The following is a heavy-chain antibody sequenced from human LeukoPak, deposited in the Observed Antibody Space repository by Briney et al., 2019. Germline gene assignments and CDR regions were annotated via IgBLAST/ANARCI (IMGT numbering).Heavy chain of an antibody. D-gene: IGHD3-10*01. Sequence: PSETRSLTCTVSGGSISSYYWSWIRQPAGKGLEWIGRIYTSGSTNYNPSLKSRVTISVDKSKNQFSLKLSSVTAADTAVYYCARDRYGSGSTNWFDPWGQGTLVTVSS. CDR3: ARDRYGSGSTNWFDP. CDR1: GGSISSYY. CDR2: IYTSGST. J-gene: IGHJ5*02. V-gene: IGHV4-4*07.